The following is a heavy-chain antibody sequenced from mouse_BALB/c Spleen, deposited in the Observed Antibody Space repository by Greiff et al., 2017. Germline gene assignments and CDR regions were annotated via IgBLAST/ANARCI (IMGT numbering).Heavy chain of an antibody. CDR2: IYPSDSYT. CDR1: GYTFTSYW. D-gene: IGHD2-1*01. CDR3: TTIYYGYAMDY. V-gene: IGHV1-69*02. J-gene: IGHJ4*01. Sequence: QVQLQQPGAELVRPGASVKLSCKASGYTFTSYWINWVKQRPGQGLEWIGNIYPSDSYTNYNQKFKDKATLTVDKSSSTAYMQLSSPTSEDSAVYYCTTIYYGYAMDYWGQGTSVTVSS.